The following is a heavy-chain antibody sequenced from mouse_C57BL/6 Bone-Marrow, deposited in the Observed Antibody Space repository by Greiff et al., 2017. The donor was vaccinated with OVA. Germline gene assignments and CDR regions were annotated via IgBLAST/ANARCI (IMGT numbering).Heavy chain of an antibody. Sequence: QVQLQQSGAELVRPGTSVKVSCKASGYAFTNYLIEWVKQRPGQGLEWIGVINPGSGGTNYNEKFKGKATLTADKSSSTAYMQLSSLTSEDSAVYFGARDWPYWYFDVWGTGTTVTVSS. CDR2: INPGSGGT. CDR1: GYAFTNYL. V-gene: IGHV1-54*01. CDR3: ARDWPYWYFDV. J-gene: IGHJ1*03. D-gene: IGHD4-1*01.